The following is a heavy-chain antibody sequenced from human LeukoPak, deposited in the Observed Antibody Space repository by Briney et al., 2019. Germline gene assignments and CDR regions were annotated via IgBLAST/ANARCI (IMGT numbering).Heavy chain of an antibody. V-gene: IGHV4-61*02. CDR1: GGSISSGSYY. CDR2: IYTSGST. D-gene: IGHD3-10*01. J-gene: IGHJ6*02. CDR3: ARDPITMVRGVWYYGMDV. Sequence: PSETLSLTCTVSGGSISSGSYYWSWIRQPAGKGLEWIGRIYTSGSTNYNPSLKSRVTISVDTSKNQFSLKLSSVTAADTAVYYCARDPITMVRGVWYYGMDVWGQGTTVTVSS.